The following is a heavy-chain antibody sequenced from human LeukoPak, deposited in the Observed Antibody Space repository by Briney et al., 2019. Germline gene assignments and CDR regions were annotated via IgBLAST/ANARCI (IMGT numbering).Heavy chain of an antibody. V-gene: IGHV4-39*01. D-gene: IGHD2-2*01. CDR3: ARYGSAVTGFDS. CDR1: GGSISSSSYY. CDR2: IYYSGGT. J-gene: IGHJ4*02. Sequence: SETLPLTCTVSGGSISSSSYYWGWIRQPPGKGLEWIGSIYYSGGTYYNPSLKSRVTISVDTSKNQFSLKLSSVTAADTAVYYCARYGSAVTGFDSWGQGTLVTVSS.